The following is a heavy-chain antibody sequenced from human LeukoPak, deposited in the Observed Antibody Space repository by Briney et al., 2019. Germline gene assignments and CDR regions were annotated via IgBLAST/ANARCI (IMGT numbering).Heavy chain of an antibody. CDR3: VKDLSGSFSFDQ. J-gene: IGHJ4*02. CDR1: GFIFSSYW. Sequence: PGGSLRLSCAASGFIFSSYWMHWVRQAPGKGLVWVSRINPDGSSTTYADSVKGRFTVARDNSKNTLYLQMSSLRPEDTAVYYCVKDLSGSFSFDQWGQGTLVTVSS. V-gene: IGHV3-74*01. D-gene: IGHD1-26*01. CDR2: INPDGSST.